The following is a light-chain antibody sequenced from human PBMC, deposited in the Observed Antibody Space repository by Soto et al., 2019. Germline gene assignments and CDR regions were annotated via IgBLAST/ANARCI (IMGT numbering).Light chain of an antibody. CDR3: QQTYREIVYP. V-gene: IGKV1-39*01. Sequence: DIQMTQSPSSLSASVGDRVTITCRSSQSIFNYLNWYQQKPGKAPEVLIYAVSSLQIGVPSRFAGSGSGTDFTRHITDLRPEDSATYYCQQTYREIVYPVGRGTKLEIK. CDR1: QSIFNY. J-gene: IGKJ2*01. CDR2: AVS.